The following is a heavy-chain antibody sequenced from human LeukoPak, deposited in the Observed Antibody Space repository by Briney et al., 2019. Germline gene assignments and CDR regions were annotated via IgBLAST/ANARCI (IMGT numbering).Heavy chain of an antibody. V-gene: IGHV1-2*02. D-gene: IGHD5-18*01. Sequence: VASVKVSCKASGYTFTDKYMHWVRQAPGQGLEWMGWINPNSGGTNYAQKFQGRVTMTRDTSISTAYMELSRLRSDDTAVYYCARGDVDTALFDYWGQGTLVTVSS. CDR1: GYTFTDKY. CDR2: INPNSGGT. CDR3: ARGDVDTALFDY. J-gene: IGHJ4*02.